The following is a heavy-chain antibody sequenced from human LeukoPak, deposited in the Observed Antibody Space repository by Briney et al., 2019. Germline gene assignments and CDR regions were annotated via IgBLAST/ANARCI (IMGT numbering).Heavy chain of an antibody. Sequence: GGSLRLSCAASGFTFSSYWMSWVRQAPGKGLEWVANIKQDGSEKYYVDSVKGRFTTSRDNAKNSLYLQMNSLRAEDTAVYYCAREGNRGGYYFDYWGQGTLVTVSS. CDR1: GFTFSSYW. J-gene: IGHJ4*02. D-gene: IGHD3-10*01. V-gene: IGHV3-7*01. CDR2: IKQDGSEK. CDR3: AREGNRGGYYFDY.